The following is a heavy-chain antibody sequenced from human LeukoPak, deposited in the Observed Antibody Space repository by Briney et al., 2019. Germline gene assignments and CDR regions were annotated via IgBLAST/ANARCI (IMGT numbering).Heavy chain of an antibody. J-gene: IGHJ6*02. CDR3: ARGRDKGYGYYYYYGMDV. D-gene: IGHD5-18*01. CDR1: GFTFSDYY. CDR2: INHSGST. V-gene: IGHV4-34*01. Sequence: GSLRLSCAASGFTFSDYYMSWIRQPPGKGLEWIGEINHSGSTNYNPSLKSRVTISVDTSKNQFSLKLSSVTAADTAVYYCARGRDKGYGYYYYYGMDVWGQGTTVTVSS.